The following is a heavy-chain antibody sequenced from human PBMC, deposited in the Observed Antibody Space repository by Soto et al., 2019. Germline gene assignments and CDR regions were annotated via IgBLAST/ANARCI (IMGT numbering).Heavy chain of an antibody. Sequence: SETLSLTCTVSGGSISSGGYYWSWIRQHPGKGLEWIGYIYYSGSTYYNPSLKSRVTISVDTSKNQFSLKLSSVTAADTAVYYCARAPRYCSGGSCPAAVDYWGQGTLVTVSS. CDR1: GGSISSGGYY. J-gene: IGHJ4*02. V-gene: IGHV4-31*03. CDR2: IYYSGST. CDR3: ARAPRYCSGGSCPAAVDY. D-gene: IGHD2-15*01.